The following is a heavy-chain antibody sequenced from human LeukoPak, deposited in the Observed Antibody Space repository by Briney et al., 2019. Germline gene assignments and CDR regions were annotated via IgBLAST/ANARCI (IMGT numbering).Heavy chain of an antibody. CDR2: ISTSGNTI. CDR3: ARDGPGYSFDY. V-gene: IGHV3-48*03. D-gene: IGHD5-18*01. J-gene: IGHJ4*02. Sequence: GGSLRLSCAASGFMFSSYEMNWVRQAPGKGLEWVSCISTSGNTIYYADSVKGRFTTPRDDARRSLYLQMNSLRVEDTAVYYCARDGPGYSFDYWGQGTLVTVSS. CDR1: GFMFSSYE.